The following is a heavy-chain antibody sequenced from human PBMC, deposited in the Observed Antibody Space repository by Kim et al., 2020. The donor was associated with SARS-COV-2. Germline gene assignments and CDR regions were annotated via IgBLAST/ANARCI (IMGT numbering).Heavy chain of an antibody. CDR2: IYTSGST. Sequence: SETLSLTCTVSGGSISSYYWSWIRQPAGKGLEWIGRIYTSGSTNYNPSLKSRVTMSVDTSKNQFSLKLSSVTAADTAVYYCARDYSYGGFYYFDYWGQGTLVTVSS. J-gene: IGHJ4*02. D-gene: IGHD5-18*01. CDR1: GGSISSYY. CDR3: ARDYSYGGFYYFDY. V-gene: IGHV4-4*07.